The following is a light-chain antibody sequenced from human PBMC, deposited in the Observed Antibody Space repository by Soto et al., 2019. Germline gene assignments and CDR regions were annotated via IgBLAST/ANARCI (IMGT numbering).Light chain of an antibody. CDR1: SSDVGGYHY. CDR3: SSYTSSSTLPYV. J-gene: IGLJ1*01. V-gene: IGLV2-14*01. Sequence: QSALTQPASVSGSPGQSITISCTGTSSDVGGYHYVSWYQQHPGKAPKLMIYDVSNRPSGVSNRFSGSKSGNTASLPNSGLQAEDDADYYCSSYTSSSTLPYVFGTGTKLTVL. CDR2: DVS.